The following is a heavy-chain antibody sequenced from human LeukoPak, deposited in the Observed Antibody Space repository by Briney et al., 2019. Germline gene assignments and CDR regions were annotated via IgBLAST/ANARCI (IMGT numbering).Heavy chain of an antibody. D-gene: IGHD3-16*02. J-gene: IGHJ6*03. Sequence: GGSLRLSCAASGFTFDDYGMSWVRQAPGKGLEWVSGINWNGGSTGYADSVKGRFTISRDNAKNSLYLQMNSLRAEDTALYYCARGKYRHNYYYYYMDVWGKGTTVTVSS. V-gene: IGHV3-20*04. CDR2: INWNGGST. CDR3: ARGKYRHNYYYYYMDV. CDR1: GFTFDDYG.